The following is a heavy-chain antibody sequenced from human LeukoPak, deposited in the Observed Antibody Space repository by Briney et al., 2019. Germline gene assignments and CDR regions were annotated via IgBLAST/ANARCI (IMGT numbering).Heavy chain of an antibody. D-gene: IGHD4-17*01. J-gene: IGHJ4*02. CDR2: ITSSGNTI. Sequence: GGSLRLSCAASGFRFSDYWMTWARQAPGKGLEWVSYITSSGNTIYYADSVKGRFTISRDNAKNSLYLQMNSLRAEDTAVYYCARLTTMTTTGGPFDYWGQGTLVTVSS. V-gene: IGHV3-48*04. CDR3: ARLTTMTTTGGPFDY. CDR1: GFRFSDYW.